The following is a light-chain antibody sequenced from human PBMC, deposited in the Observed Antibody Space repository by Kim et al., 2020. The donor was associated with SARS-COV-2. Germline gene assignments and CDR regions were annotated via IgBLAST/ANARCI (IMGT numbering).Light chain of an antibody. CDR2: GAS. V-gene: IGKV3-20*01. CDR3: QQYGSSPYT. Sequence: LSRGESATLSCRASQSVSSSYLAWYQQKAGQAPRLLIYGASSRATGIPDRFSGSGSGTDFTLTISRLEPEDFAVYYCQQYGSSPYTFGQGTKLEI. J-gene: IGKJ2*01. CDR1: QSVSSSY.